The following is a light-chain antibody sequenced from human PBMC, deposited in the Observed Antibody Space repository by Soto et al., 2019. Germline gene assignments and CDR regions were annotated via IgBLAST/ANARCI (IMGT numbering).Light chain of an antibody. Sequence: QSALTQPASVSGSPGQSITISCTGSSRDVGAYNFVSWYQRHPGKAPKLILYEVTTRPSGVSSRFSGPKSGNTASLTISGLQADDEADYYCSSYTSTNTPYVFGTGTKVTVL. CDR3: SSYTSTNTPYV. CDR2: EVT. V-gene: IGLV2-14*01. CDR1: SRDVGAYNF. J-gene: IGLJ1*01.